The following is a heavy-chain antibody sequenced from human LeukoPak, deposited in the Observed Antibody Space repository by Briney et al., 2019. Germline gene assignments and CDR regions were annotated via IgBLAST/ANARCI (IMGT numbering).Heavy chain of an antibody. CDR1: GGSISSGGYY. D-gene: IGHD2-2*01. V-gene: IGHV4-31*03. CDR3: ARDRALGYCSSTSCYYYGMDV. Sequence: SQTLSLTCTVPGGSISSGGYYWSWIRQHPGKGLEWIGYIYYSGSTYYNPSLKSRVTISVDTSKNQFSLKLSSVTAADTAVYYCARDRALGYCSSTSCYYYGMDVWGQGTTVTVSS. CDR2: IYYSGST. J-gene: IGHJ6*02.